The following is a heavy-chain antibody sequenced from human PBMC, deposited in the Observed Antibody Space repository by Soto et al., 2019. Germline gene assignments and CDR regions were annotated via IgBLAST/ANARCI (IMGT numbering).Heavy chain of an antibody. J-gene: IGHJ4*02. CDR3: ARQRTLVLPQAYIVS. CDR2: IYYSGSP. CDR1: GDSINNRSYY. Sequence: SETLSLTCTLTGDSINNRSYYWGWIRQPPGKGLEWIGSIYYSGSPYNNPSLKSRVSMSVDTSKNQFSLKLRSVTDADTALYYCARQRTLVLPQAYIVSWDQGPLLTGFS. D-gene: IGHD2-21*01. V-gene: IGHV4-39*01.